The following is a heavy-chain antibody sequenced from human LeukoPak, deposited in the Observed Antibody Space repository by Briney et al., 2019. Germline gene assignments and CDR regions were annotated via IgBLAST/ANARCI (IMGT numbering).Heavy chain of an antibody. CDR3: ARESPDSYGYGFDY. CDR1: GFTSSSYG. V-gene: IGHV3-33*01. D-gene: IGHD5-18*01. CDR2: IWYDGSNK. J-gene: IGHJ4*02. Sequence: GRSLRLSCTASGFTSSSYGMHWVRQAPGKGLEWVAIIWYDGSNKYYADSVKGRFTISRDNSKNTLYLQMNSLRAEDTAVYYCARESPDSYGYGFDYWGQGTLVTVSS.